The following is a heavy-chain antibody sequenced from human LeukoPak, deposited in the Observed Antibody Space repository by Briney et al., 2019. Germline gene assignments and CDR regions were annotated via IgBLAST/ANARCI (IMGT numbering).Heavy chain of an antibody. CDR2: IYWDDDK. CDR1: GFSLSTSGVG. CDR3: AHSTLFYDSSGYHYYFDY. D-gene: IGHD3-22*01. J-gene: IGHJ4*02. Sequence: SGPTLVSPTQTLTLTCTFSGFSLSTSGVGVGWIRQPPGKALEWLALIYWDDDKRYSPSLKSRLTITKDTSKNQVVLTMTNMDPVDTATYYCAHSTLFYDSSGYHYYFDYWGQGTLVTVSS. V-gene: IGHV2-5*02.